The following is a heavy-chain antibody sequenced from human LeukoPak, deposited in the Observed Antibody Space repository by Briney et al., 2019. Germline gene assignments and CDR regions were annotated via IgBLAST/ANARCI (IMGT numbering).Heavy chain of an antibody. J-gene: IGHJ4*02. Sequence: PGESLKISCAASGFTFSSYGMHWVRQAPGKGLEWVAFIRYDGSNKYYADSVKGRFTISRDNSKNTLCLQMNSLRAEDTAVYYCAKVGHYSSSWDFDYWGQGTLVTVSS. CDR3: AKVGHYSSSWDFDY. CDR1: GFTFSSYG. D-gene: IGHD6-13*01. V-gene: IGHV3-30*02. CDR2: IRYDGSNK.